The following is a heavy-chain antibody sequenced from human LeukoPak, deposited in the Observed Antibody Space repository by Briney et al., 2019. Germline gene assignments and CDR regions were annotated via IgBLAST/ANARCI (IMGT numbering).Heavy chain of an antibody. D-gene: IGHD1/OR15-1a*01. Sequence: PSEALSLTCTVSGGSISGHYWSWIRQPPGKRLEWIGYVYDTGATNYNPSLKSRFTISIDTSKNQFSLYLSSVTAADTAVYYCARLPLIATTRGGFDPWGQGTLVTVSS. CDR1: GGSISGHY. CDR2: VYDTGAT. V-gene: IGHV4-59*08. CDR3: ARLPLIATTRGGFDP. J-gene: IGHJ5*02.